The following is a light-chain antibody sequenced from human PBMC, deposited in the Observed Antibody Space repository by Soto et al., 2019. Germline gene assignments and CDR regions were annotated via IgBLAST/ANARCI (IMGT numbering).Light chain of an antibody. CDR3: QQSYSTTLT. Sequence: DIQMTQSPSTLSSSLGDRVTITCRASQSISNWLAWYQHKPGKAPRLLIYKASSLESGVPSRFSVSGSGTDFTLTISSLKNEDFATYDCQQSYSTTLTFGGGTKVDIK. V-gene: IGKV1-5*03. CDR1: QSISNW. CDR2: KAS. J-gene: IGKJ4*01.